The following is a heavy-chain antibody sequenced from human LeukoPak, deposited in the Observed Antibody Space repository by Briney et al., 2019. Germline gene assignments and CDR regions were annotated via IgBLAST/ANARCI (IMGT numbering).Heavy chain of an antibody. V-gene: IGHV1-8*03. CDR2: MNPNSGNT. Sequence: GASVKVSCKASGYTFTSYDINWVRQATGQGLEWMGWMNPNSGNTGYAQKFQGRVTITRNTPISTAYMELSSLRAEDTAVYFCATPRGYSGYDSPLDYWGQGTLVTVSS. J-gene: IGHJ4*02. CDR3: ATPRGYSGYDSPLDY. CDR1: GYTFTSYD. D-gene: IGHD5-12*01.